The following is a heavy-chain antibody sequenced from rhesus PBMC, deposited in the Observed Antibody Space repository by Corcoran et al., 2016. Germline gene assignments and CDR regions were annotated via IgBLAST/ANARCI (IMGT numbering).Heavy chain of an antibody. CDR2: IRGTPGST. CDR3: GRDYGSKGGFDY. CDR1: GGSFSGYY. V-gene: IGHV4-165*01. J-gene: IGHJ4*01. D-gene: IGHD4-29*01. Sequence: QVQLQESGPGLVKPSETLSLTCAVSGGSFSGYYWGWTRQPPGKGLEWIGFIRGTPGSTDYNPSLKSRVTISTDTSKNQVSLNLRSVTAADTAVYYCGRDYGSKGGFDYWGQGVLVTVSS.